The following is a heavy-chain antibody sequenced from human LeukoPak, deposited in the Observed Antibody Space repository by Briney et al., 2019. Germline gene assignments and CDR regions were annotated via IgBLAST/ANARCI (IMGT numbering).Heavy chain of an antibody. CDR3: ARYLSGSRGGGDY. D-gene: IGHD1-26*01. V-gene: IGHV3-21*04. Sequence: GGSLRLSCAASGFTFSSYSMNWVRQAPGKGLEWVSSISSSSSYIYYADSVKGRFTISRDNAKNSLYLQMNSLRAEDTALYYCARYLSGSRGGGDYWGQGTLVTVSS. CDR1: GFTFSSYS. CDR2: ISSSSSYI. J-gene: IGHJ4*02.